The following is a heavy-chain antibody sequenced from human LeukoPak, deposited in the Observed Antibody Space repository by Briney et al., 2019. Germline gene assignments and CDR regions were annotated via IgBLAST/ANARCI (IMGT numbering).Heavy chain of an antibody. CDR2: IYNSGTT. CDR3: ASAPALYYFDD. J-gene: IGHJ4*02. Sequence: SETLSLTCTVSGGYISGYYWSWIRQPPGKRLEWIGYIYNSGTTSYNPSLKSRVTISEDTSKNQFSLKLSSVTAADTAVYYCASAPALYYFDDWGQGTLVTVSS. CDR1: GGYISGYY. V-gene: IGHV4-59*01.